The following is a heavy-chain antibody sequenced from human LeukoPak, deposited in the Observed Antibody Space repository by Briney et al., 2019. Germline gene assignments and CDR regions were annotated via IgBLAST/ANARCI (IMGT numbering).Heavy chain of an antibody. J-gene: IGHJ6*02. CDR2: ISGSGGST. CDR3: AKLLPLLWFGEHLV. Sequence: GGSLRLSCAASGFTFSSYAMSWVRQAPGKGLEWASAISGSGGSTYYADSVKGRFTISRDNSKNTLYLQMNSLRAEDTAVYYCAKLLPLLWFGEHLVWGQGTTVTVSS. V-gene: IGHV3-23*01. D-gene: IGHD3-10*01. CDR1: GFTFSSYA.